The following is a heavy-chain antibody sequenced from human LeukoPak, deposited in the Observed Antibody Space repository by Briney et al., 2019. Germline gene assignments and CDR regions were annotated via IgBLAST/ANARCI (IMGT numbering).Heavy chain of an antibody. V-gene: IGHV3-30-3*01. CDR2: ISYDGSNK. J-gene: IGHJ4*02. CDR3: ARDVDTAMGVDY. D-gene: IGHD5-18*01. Sequence: PGGSLRLSCEASGFTFSSYAMHWVRQAPGKGLEWVAVISYDGSNKYYADSVKGRFTISRDNSKNTLFLQMNSVRAEDTAVYYCARDVDTAMGVDYWGQGTLVTVSS. CDR1: GFTFSSYA.